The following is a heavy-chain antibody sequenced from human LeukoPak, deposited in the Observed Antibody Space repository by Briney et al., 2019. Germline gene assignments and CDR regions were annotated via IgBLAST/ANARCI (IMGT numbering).Heavy chain of an antibody. CDR1: GFTFSSYG. V-gene: IGHV3-30*02. D-gene: IGHD2-15*01. J-gene: IGHJ5*02. Sequence: GGSLRLSCAASGFTFSSYGMHWVRQAPGKGLEWVAFIRYDGSNKYYADSVKGRFTISRDNSKNTLYLQMNSLRAEDTAVYYCADTADIRNWFDPWGQGTLVTVSS. CDR2: IRYDGSNK. CDR3: ADTADIRNWFDP.